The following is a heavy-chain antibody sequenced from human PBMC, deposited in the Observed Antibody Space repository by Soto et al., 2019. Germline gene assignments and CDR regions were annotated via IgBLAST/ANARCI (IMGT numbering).Heavy chain of an antibody. J-gene: IGHJ4*02. D-gene: IGHD3-3*01. CDR3: ARHKRDLRFLEWSYYFDS. CDR1: GFTFSTYA. Sequence: GGSLRLSCAASGFTFSTYAMHWVRQAPGKGLEWVAVISYDGSNKYYTDSVKGRFTISRDNSKNTLYLQMNSLRAEDTAVYYCARHKRDLRFLEWSYYFDSLGQGTLVTGSS. V-gene: IGHV3-30-3*01. CDR2: ISYDGSNK.